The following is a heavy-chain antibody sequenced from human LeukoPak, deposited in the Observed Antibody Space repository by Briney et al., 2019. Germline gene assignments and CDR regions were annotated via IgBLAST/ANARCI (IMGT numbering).Heavy chain of an antibody. J-gene: IGHJ4*02. D-gene: IGHD5-24*01. Sequence: SVKVSCKASGGTFSSYAISWVRQAPGQGLEWMGGIIPIFGTANYAQKFQGRVTITTDESMSTAYMELSSLRAEDTAVYYCASRDGYPLWGQGTLVTVSS. CDR1: GGTFSSYA. CDR3: ASRDGYPL. CDR2: IIPIFGTA. V-gene: IGHV1-69*05.